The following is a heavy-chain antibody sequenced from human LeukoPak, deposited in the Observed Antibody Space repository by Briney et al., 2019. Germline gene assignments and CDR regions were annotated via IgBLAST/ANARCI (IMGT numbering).Heavy chain of an antibody. CDR1: GFTFSSYA. J-gene: IGHJ4*02. Sequence: GGSLRLSCAASGFTFSSYAMSWVRQAPGKGLEWVANIKQDGSEKYYVDSVKGRFTISRDNAKNSLYLQMNSLRAEDTAVYYCAREGIVMTTVVTLDYWGQGTLVTVSS. V-gene: IGHV3-7*01. CDR3: AREGIVMTTVVTLDY. D-gene: IGHD4-23*01. CDR2: IKQDGSEK.